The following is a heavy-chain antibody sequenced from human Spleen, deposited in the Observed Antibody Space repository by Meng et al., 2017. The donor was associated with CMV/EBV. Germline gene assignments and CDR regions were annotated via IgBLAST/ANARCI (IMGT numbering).Heavy chain of an antibody. Sequence: FSSYAMHWVRQAPGKGLEWMAVISYDGSNQYYADSVKGRFTISRDNSKNTLYLQMNSLRAEDTAVYYCARVDPANYYESSGFYGPLDYWGQGTLVTVSS. CDR3: ARVDPANYYESSGFYGPLDY. V-gene: IGHV3-30*04. CDR1: FSSYA. D-gene: IGHD3-22*01. CDR2: ISYDGSNQ. J-gene: IGHJ4*01.